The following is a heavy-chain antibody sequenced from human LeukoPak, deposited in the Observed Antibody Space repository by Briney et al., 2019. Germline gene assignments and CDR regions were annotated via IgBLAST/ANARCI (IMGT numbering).Heavy chain of an antibody. CDR1: GFTFSSYW. CDR3: ARDQSSSWYVAWFDP. J-gene: IGHJ5*02. CDR2: INNDESHT. Sequence: GGSLRLSCAASGFTFSSYWMHWVRQAPGKGLVWVSRINNDESHTTYADSVKGRFTISRDNAKNTLYLQMNSLRVEDTAVYYCARDQSSSWYVAWFDPWGQGTLVTVSS. V-gene: IGHV3-74*01. D-gene: IGHD6-13*01.